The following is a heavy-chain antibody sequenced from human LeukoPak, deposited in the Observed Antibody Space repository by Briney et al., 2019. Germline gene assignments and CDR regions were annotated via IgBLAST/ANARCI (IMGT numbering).Heavy chain of an antibody. CDR3: ARVQGGSPPYFDY. D-gene: IGHD3-10*01. Sequence: PGGSLRLSCAASGFTFSSYSMNWVRQAPGKGLEWVSSISSSSSYIYYADSVKGRFTISRDNAKNSLYLQMNSLRAEDTAVYYCARVQGGSPPYFDYWGQGTLVTVSS. V-gene: IGHV3-21*01. CDR1: GFTFSSYS. J-gene: IGHJ4*02. CDR2: ISSSSSYI.